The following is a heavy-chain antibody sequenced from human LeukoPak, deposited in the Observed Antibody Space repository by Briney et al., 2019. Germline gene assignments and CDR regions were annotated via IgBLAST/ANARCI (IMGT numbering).Heavy chain of an antibody. CDR2: IYYSGST. V-gene: IGHV4-59*08. D-gene: IGHD6-13*01. J-gene: IGHJ3*02. CDR3: ASMYSSSWYFSGDAFGI. CDR1: GGSISSYY. Sequence: PSETLSLTCTVSGGSISSYYWSWIRQPPGKGLEWIGYIYYSGSTNYNPSLKSRVTISVDTSKNQFSLKLSSVTAADTAVYYCASMYSSSWYFSGDAFGIWGQGTMVAVSS.